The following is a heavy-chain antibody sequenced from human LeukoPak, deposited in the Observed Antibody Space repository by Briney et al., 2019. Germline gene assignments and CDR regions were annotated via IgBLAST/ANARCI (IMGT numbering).Heavy chain of an antibody. V-gene: IGHV1-69*05. J-gene: IGHJ6*03. CDR2: IIPIFGRA. Sequence: SVKVSCKASGGTFSSYAISWVRQAPGQGLEWMGGIIPIFGRANYAQKFQGGVTITTDESTSTAYMELSSLRSEDTAVYYCAGLQLWDNYYYYYYMDVWGKGTTVTVSS. D-gene: IGHD5-18*01. CDR1: GGTFSSYA. CDR3: AGLQLWDNYYYYYYMDV.